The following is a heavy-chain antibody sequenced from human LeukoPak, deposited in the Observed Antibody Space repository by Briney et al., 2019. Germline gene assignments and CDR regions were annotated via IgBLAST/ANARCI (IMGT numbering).Heavy chain of an antibody. J-gene: IGHJ3*02. Sequence: SVKVSCKASGGTFSSYAISWVRQAPGQELEWMGRIIPILGIANYAQKFQGRVTITADKSTSTAYMELSSLRSEDTAVYYCARGGGGDIVVVVAASAFDIWGQGTTVTVSS. V-gene: IGHV1-69*04. CDR2: IIPILGIA. CDR1: GGTFSSYA. D-gene: IGHD2-15*01. CDR3: ARGGGGDIVVVVAASAFDI.